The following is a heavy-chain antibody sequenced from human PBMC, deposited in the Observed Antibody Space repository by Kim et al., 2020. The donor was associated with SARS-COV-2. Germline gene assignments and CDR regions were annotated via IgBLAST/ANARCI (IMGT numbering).Heavy chain of an antibody. D-gene: IGHD1-26*01. CDR3: ATDPFGSSDLHYFDY. V-gene: IGHV1-24*01. CDR1: GYTVTELS. J-gene: IGHJ4*02. Sequence: ASVKVSCKVSGYTVTELSMHWVRQAPGKGLEWMGGFHPEDGETLYAQKFQARLTMTEDTSTHTAYMELSSLRSEDTAVYYCATDPFGSSDLHYFDYWGQGTLVTVSS. CDR2: FHPEDGET.